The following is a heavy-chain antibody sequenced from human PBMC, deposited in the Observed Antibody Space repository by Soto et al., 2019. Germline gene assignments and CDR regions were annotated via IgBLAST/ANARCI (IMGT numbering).Heavy chain of an antibody. Sequence: QVQLVQSGAEVKKPGSSVKVSCKASGGTFSSYAISWVRQAPGQGLEWMGGIIPIFGTANYAQKFQGRVTITADESTNTAYMELSSLRSEDTSVYYCTFTYYYDSSGYTDFQHWGQGTLVTVSS. CDR3: TFTYYYDSSGYTDFQH. J-gene: IGHJ1*01. V-gene: IGHV1-69*01. CDR2: IIPIFGTA. D-gene: IGHD3-22*01. CDR1: GGTFSSYA.